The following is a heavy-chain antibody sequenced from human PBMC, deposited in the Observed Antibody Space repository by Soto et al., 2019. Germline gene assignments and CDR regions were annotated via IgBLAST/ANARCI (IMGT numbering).Heavy chain of an antibody. D-gene: IGHD2-2*01. Sequence: EVQLVESGGGLVQPGRSLRLSCAASGFTFDDYAKHWVRQAPGKGLEWVSGISWNSGSIGYADSVKGRFTISRDNAKNSLYLQMNSLRAEDTALYYCAKDGAYQLPRNPYYYYYMDVWGKGTTVTVSS. CDR3: AKDGAYQLPRNPYYYYYMDV. V-gene: IGHV3-9*01. CDR2: ISWNSGSI. J-gene: IGHJ6*03. CDR1: GFTFDDYA.